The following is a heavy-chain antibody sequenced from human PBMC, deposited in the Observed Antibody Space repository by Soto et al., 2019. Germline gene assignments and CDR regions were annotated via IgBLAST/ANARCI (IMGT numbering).Heavy chain of an antibody. CDR3: SRHEGRGVIMWYPAFDY. D-gene: IGHD3-10*01. CDR2: IRYDGSNK. Sequence: WGALQISCASSVVTFSSYGMRWVRQEPGKGLEWAAVIRYDGSNKYYADSVKGRFTISIDNSKNTLYLQLNSLRAEDTAVYYFSRHEGRGVIMWYPAFDYWGQGTLVTVSS. J-gene: IGHJ4*02. CDR1: VVTFSSYG. V-gene: IGHV3-33*01.